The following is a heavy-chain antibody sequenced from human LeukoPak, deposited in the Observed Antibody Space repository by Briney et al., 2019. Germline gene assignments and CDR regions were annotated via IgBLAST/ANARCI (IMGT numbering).Heavy chain of an antibody. D-gene: IGHD3-10*02. CDR3: AELGITMIGGV. V-gene: IGHV3-48*03. Sequence: PGGSLRLSCAASGFTFSSYEMNWVRPAPGKGLEWVSYISSSGITIYYADSVKGRYTISRDNAKNSLYLQMNSLRAEDTAVYYCAELGITMIGGVWGKGTTVTISS. CDR1: GFTFSSYE. CDR2: ISSSGITI. J-gene: IGHJ6*04.